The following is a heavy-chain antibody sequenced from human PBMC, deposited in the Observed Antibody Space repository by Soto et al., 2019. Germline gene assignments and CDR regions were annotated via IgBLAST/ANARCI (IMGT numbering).Heavy chain of an antibody. CDR2: INHSGST. CDR3: ARSLSYYYDSSGYYSD. J-gene: IGHJ4*02. CDR1: GGSFSGYY. Sequence: SETLSLTCAVYGGSFSGYYWSWIRQPPGKGLEWIGEINHSGSTNYNPSLKSRVTISVDTSKNQFSLKLSSVTAADTAVYYCARSLSYYYDSSGYYSDWGQGTLVTVSS. V-gene: IGHV4-34*01. D-gene: IGHD3-22*01.